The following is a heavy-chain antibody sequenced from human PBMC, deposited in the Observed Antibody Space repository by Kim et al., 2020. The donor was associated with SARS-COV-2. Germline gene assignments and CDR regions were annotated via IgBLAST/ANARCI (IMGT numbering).Heavy chain of an antibody. CDR3: ARFRYYDFWSSSYGMDV. J-gene: IGHJ6*02. V-gene: IGHV3-48*02. Sequence: KVRITISRDNAKNSRYLQLNSLRDEDTAVYYCARFRYYDFWSSSYGMDVWGQGTTVTVSS. D-gene: IGHD3-3*01.